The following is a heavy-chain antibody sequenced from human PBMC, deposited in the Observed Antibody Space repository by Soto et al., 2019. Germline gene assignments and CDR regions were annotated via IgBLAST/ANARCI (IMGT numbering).Heavy chain of an antibody. V-gene: IGHV3-23*01. CDR3: ARDLQGSGSFYSPDY. D-gene: IGHD3-10*01. J-gene: IGHJ4*02. CDR2: ISGSGGST. Sequence: GGSLRLSCAASGFTFSSYAMSWVRQAPGKGLEWVSAISGSGGSTYYADSVKGRFTISRDNSKNTLYLQMNSLRAEDTAVYYCARDLQGSGSFYSPDYWGQGTLVTVSS. CDR1: GFTFSSYA.